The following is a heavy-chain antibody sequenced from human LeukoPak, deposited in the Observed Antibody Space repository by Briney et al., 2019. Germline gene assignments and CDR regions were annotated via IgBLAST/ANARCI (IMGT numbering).Heavy chain of an antibody. CDR2: ISWNSGSI. D-gene: IGHD5-18*01. J-gene: IGHJ6*02. V-gene: IGHV3-9*01. CDR3: AKADGYSYGTHYYYYGMDV. Sequence: GRSLRLSCAASGFTFDDYAMHWVRQAPGKGLEWVSGISWNSGSIGHADSVKGRFTISRDNAKNSLYLQMNSLRAEDTALYYCAKADGYSYGTHYYYYGMDVWGQGTTVTVSS. CDR1: GFTFDDYA.